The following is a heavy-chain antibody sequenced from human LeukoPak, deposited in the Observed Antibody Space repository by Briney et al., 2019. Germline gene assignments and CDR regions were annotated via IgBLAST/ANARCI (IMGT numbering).Heavy chain of an antibody. CDR3: AKDLARLNIAAASAYFDY. Sequence: PGRSLRLSCAASGFTFDDYAMHWVRQAPGKGLEWVSGISWNSGSIGYADSVKGRFTISRDNAKNSLYLQMNSLRAEDTALYYCAKDLARLNIAAASAYFDYWGQGTLVTVSS. CDR1: GFTFDDYA. J-gene: IGHJ4*02. CDR2: ISWNSGSI. D-gene: IGHD6-13*01. V-gene: IGHV3-9*01.